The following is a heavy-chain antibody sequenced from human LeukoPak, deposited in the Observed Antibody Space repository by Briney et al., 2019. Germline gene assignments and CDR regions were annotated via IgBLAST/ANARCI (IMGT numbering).Heavy chain of an antibody. D-gene: IGHD6-13*01. J-gene: IGHJ5*02. CDR3: ARDQTFALAAVKKWFDP. CDR2: ISAYSGNT. Sequence: VASVKVSCKASGYTFTGYGISWMRQAPGQGLEWVGWISAYSGNTIYAQKLQDRVTMTTDTSTTTAYMELRSLKSDDTAVYYCARDQTFALAAVKKWFDPWGQGTLVTVSS. CDR1: GYTFTGYG. V-gene: IGHV1-18*01.